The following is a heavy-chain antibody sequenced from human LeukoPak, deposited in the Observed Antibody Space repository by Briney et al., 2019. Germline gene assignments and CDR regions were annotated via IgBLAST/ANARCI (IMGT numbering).Heavy chain of an antibody. Sequence: PGGSLRLSCAASGFTFTSYPVLWVRQAPGKGLEGVAVISYDGSKKYYADSVKGRFTISRDNSKNTLYLQMNSLRAEDTAVYYCARTPGGYYYYFDYWGQGTLVTVSS. CDR3: ARTPGGYYYYFDY. CDR1: GFTFTSYP. D-gene: IGHD3-3*01. V-gene: IGHV3-30-3*01. J-gene: IGHJ4*02. CDR2: ISYDGSKK.